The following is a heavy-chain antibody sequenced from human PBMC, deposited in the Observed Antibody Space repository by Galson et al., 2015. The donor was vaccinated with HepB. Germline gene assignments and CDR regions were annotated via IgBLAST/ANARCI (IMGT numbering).Heavy chain of an antibody. J-gene: IGHJ4*02. CDR2: FDPEDGET. Sequence: SVKVSCKVSGYTLTELSMHWVRQAPGKGLEWMGGFDPEDGETIYAQKFQGRVTMTEDTSTDTAYMELSSLRSEDTAVYYCATGEYYYDSSGLFDYWGQGTLVTVSS. V-gene: IGHV1-24*01. CDR1: GYTLTELS. CDR3: ATGEYYYDSSGLFDY. D-gene: IGHD3-22*01.